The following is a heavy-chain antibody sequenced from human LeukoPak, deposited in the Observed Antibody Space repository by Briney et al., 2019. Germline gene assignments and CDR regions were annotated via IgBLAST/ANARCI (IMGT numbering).Heavy chain of an antibody. CDR3: GRVVHYYDSSGYYGAFDY. D-gene: IGHD3-22*01. V-gene: IGHV3-23*01. CDR2: ISGSGSST. Sequence: GRSLRLSCAASGFTFSSYAISWVRQAPGKGLEWVSAISGSGSSTYYADSVKGRFTISQDNSKNTVSLEMNILRAEDTAVYYCGRVVHYYDSSGYYGAFDYWGQGTLVTVSS. J-gene: IGHJ4*02. CDR1: GFTFSSYA.